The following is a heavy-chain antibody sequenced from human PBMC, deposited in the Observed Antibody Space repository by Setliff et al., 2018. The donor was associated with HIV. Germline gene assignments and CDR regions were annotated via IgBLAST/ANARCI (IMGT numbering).Heavy chain of an antibody. D-gene: IGHD3-22*01. CDR3: ARVQTWTTMIVVVSTARQNMDV. J-gene: IGHJ6*03. CDR1: GYPFTNFG. Sequence: GASVKVSCKASGYPFTNFGVSWVRQAPGQGLEWMGGIVPIIDITNYAQKFAGRVTITADKATRTIYMDLSSLRSDDTAVYYCARVQTWTTMIVVVSTARQNMDVWGKGTTVTVSS. CDR2: IVPIIDIT. V-gene: IGHV1-69*10.